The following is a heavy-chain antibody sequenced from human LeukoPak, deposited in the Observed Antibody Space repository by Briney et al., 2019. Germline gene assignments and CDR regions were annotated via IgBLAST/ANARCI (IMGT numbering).Heavy chain of an antibody. CDR2: IYSGGST. CDR1: GFTVSSNY. J-gene: IGHJ4*02. Sequence: GGSLRLSCAASGFTVSSNYMSWVRQAPGKGLEWVSVIYSGGSTYYADSVKGRFTVSRDNSKNTLYLQMNSLRAEDTAVYYCAREYCSSTSCSVDYWGQGTLVTVSS. CDR3: AREYCSSTSCSVDY. D-gene: IGHD2-2*01. V-gene: IGHV3-66*02.